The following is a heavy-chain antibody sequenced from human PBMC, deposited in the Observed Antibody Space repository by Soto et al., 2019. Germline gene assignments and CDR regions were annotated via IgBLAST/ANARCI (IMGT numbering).Heavy chain of an antibody. CDR2: ISGSGGST. Sequence: GGSLRLSCAASGFTFSSYAMSWVRQAPGKGLEWVSAISGSGGSTYYADSVKGRFTISRDNSKNTLYLQMNSLRAEDTAVYYCATAPHIVVVPAAVTDPGDAFDIWGQGTMVTVSS. CDR3: ATAPHIVVVPAAVTDPGDAFDI. D-gene: IGHD2-2*01. J-gene: IGHJ3*02. V-gene: IGHV3-23*01. CDR1: GFTFSSYA.